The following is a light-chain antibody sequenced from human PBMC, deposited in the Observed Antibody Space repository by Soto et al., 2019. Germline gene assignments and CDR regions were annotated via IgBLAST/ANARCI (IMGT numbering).Light chain of an antibody. V-gene: IGKV3-20*01. CDR3: QQCGRSPLVT. CDR2: GAS. CDR1: QSVDSNY. J-gene: IGKJ4*01. Sequence: EIVLTQSPGTLSLSPGERATLSCRASQSVDSNYLAWYQQKPGQAPRLLIYGASTRATGIPDRFSGSGSETDFTLTISRLEPEDFALYYCQQCGRSPLVTFGGGTKVEIK.